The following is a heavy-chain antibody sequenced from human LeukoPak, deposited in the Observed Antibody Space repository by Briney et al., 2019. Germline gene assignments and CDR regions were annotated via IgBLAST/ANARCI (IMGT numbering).Heavy chain of an antibody. CDR2: ISGSSSAI. CDR1: GFIFTSYS. Sequence: AGGSLRLSCAASGFIFTSYSMNWVRQAPGKGLEWVSYISGSSSAIHYADSVKGRFTISRDNANNSLYLQMNSLRAEDTAVYYCARGCGSLSLGYWGQGTLVTVSS. CDR3: ARGCGSLSLGY. V-gene: IGHV3-48*04. D-gene: IGHD1-26*01. J-gene: IGHJ4*02.